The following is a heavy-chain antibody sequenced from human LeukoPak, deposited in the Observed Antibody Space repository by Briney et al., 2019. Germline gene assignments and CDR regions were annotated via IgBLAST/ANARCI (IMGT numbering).Heavy chain of an antibody. Sequence: SETLSLTCTVSGGSISSYYWSWIRQPAGKGLEWIGRIYTSGSTNYNSSLKSRVTMSVDTSKNQFSLKLSSVTAADTAVYYCARDGPIFGVAKVDVWGKGTTVTVSS. J-gene: IGHJ6*04. D-gene: IGHD3-3*01. CDR1: GGSISSYY. V-gene: IGHV4-4*07. CDR3: ARDGPIFGVAKVDV. CDR2: IYTSGST.